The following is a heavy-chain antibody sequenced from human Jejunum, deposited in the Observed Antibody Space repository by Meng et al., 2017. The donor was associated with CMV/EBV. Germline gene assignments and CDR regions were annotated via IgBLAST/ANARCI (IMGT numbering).Heavy chain of an antibody. CDR3: AREGLTIAVADYYFDY. CDR2: VNPNTGGT. Sequence: YPFTEYVVNWVRQAPGQGLEWMGRVNPNTGGTNYAQKFHGRVPMTSDASISTAYMELRDLTSDDSAVYYCAREGLTIAVADYYFDYWGQGTLVTVSS. D-gene: IGHD6-19*01. CDR1: YPFTEYV. V-gene: IGHV1-2*06. J-gene: IGHJ4*02.